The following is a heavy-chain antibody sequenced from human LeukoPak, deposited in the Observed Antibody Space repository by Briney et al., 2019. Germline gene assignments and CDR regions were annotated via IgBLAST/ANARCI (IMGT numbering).Heavy chain of an antibody. CDR1: GFTFSSYW. CDR3: ARDHYYYDSYFDY. D-gene: IGHD3-22*01. CDR2: IKQDGSEK. J-gene: IGHJ4*02. V-gene: IGHV3-7*01. Sequence: PGGSLRPSCAASGFTFSSYWMSWVRQAPGKGLEWVANIKQDGSEKYYVDSVKGRFTISRDNAKNSLYLQMNSLRAEDTAVYYCARDHYYYDSYFDYWGQGTLVTVSS.